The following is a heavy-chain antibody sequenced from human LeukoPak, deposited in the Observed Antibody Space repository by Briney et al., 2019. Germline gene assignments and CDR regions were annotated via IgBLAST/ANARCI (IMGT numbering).Heavy chain of an antibody. CDR2: IKKDGSEK. CDR1: GYTFSSYW. J-gene: IGHJ4*02. D-gene: IGHD5-18*01. V-gene: IGHV3-7*01. Sequence: GGSLRLSCAASGYTFSSYWMSWVRQAPGKGLEWVANIKKDGSEKYYVDSVKGRFTISRDNAKTSLYLQMNSLRAEDTAVYYCARDLSGVAGYTYGRGIDYWGQGTLVTVSS. CDR3: ARDLSGVAGYTYGRGIDY.